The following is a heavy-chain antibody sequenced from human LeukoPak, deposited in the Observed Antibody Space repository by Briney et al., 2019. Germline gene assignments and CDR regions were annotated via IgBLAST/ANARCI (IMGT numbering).Heavy chain of an antibody. Sequence: KCGESLKISCKASGYSFSTNWIGWVRQTPGKGLEWMGVIYPGDSDTRYRPSLQGQVTISADMSSSTAYLQWRSLKASDTAMYYCATQSVLVSGTYYYGMDVWGQGTAVTVSS. J-gene: IGHJ6*02. D-gene: IGHD3-3*01. CDR1: GYSFSTNW. CDR2: IYPGDSDT. CDR3: ATQSVLVSGTYYYGMDV. V-gene: IGHV5-51*01.